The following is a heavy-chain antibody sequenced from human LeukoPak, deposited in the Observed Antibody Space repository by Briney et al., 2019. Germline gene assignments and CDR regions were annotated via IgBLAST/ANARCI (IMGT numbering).Heavy chain of an antibody. CDR3: ARDSYYGSGSYNWFDP. Sequence: ASVKVSCKASGGTFISYAISWVRQAPGQGLEWMGGIIPIFGTANYAQKFQGRVTITADESTSTAYMELSSLRSEDTAVYYCARDSYYGSGSYNWFDPWGQGTLVTVSS. CDR1: GGTFISYA. V-gene: IGHV1-69*13. CDR2: IIPIFGTA. J-gene: IGHJ5*02. D-gene: IGHD3-10*01.